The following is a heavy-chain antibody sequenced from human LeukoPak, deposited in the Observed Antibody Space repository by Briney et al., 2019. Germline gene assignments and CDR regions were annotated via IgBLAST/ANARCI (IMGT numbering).Heavy chain of an antibody. CDR3: AKPPYYYDSSGYYGPFDY. D-gene: IGHD3-22*01. CDR1: GFTFSSYA. V-gene: IGHV3-23*01. CDR2: ISGSGGST. Sequence: PGGSLTLSCAASGFTFSSYAMSWVRQAPGKGLEWVSAISGSGGSTYYADSVKGRFTISRDNSKNTLYLQMNGLRAEDTAVYYCAKPPYYYDSSGYYGPFDYWGQGTLVTVSS. J-gene: IGHJ4*02.